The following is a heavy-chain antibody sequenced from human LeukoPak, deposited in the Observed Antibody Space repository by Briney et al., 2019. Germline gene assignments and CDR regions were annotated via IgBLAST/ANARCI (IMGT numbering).Heavy chain of an antibody. CDR3: AKDTYDSGSFDY. Sequence: PGGSLGLSCAASGFTFNSYAMNWVRQAPGKGLEWVSDISGYGGSTYYADSVKGRFTISRDNSKNTLYLQMNSLRVEDTAVYYCAKDTYDSGSFDYWGQGTLVTVSS. J-gene: IGHJ4*02. V-gene: IGHV3-23*01. D-gene: IGHD3-10*01. CDR1: GFTFNSYA. CDR2: ISGYGGST.